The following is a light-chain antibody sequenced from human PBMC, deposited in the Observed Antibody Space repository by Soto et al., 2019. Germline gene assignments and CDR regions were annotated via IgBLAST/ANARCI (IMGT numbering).Light chain of an antibody. V-gene: IGLV2-14*01. CDR2: DVS. CDR1: SSDVGGYNY. Sequence: QSALTQPASVSGSHGQSITISCTGTSSDVGGYNYVSWYQQHPGKAPKLMIYDVSNRPSGVSNRFSGSKSGNTASLTISGLQAEDEADYYCSSYTSSIPYVFGTGTKLTVL. CDR3: SSYTSSIPYV. J-gene: IGLJ1*01.